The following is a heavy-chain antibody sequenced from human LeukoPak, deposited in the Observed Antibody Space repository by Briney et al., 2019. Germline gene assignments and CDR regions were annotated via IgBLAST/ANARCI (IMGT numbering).Heavy chain of an antibody. CDR3: ARASINSSSSREPATAIPVSSWFDP. D-gene: IGHD6-13*01. V-gene: IGHV1-18*04. J-gene: IGHJ5*02. Sequence: ASVKVSCKASGYTFTDFYIHWVRQAPGQGLEWMGWISAYNGNTNYAQKLQGRVTMTTDTSTSTAYMELRSLRSDDTAVYYCARASINSSSSREPATAIPVSSWFDPWGQGTLVTVSS. CDR1: GYTFTDFY. CDR2: ISAYNGNT.